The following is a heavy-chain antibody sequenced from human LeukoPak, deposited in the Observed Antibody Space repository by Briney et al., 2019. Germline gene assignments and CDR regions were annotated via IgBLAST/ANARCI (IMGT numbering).Heavy chain of an antibody. CDR1: GGSFSGYY. CDR2: INHSGST. Sequence: SETLSLTCAVYGGSFSGYYWSWLRQPPGKGLEWIGEINHSGSTNYNPSLKSRVTISVDTSKNQFSLKLSSVTAADTAVYYCAGFTSSHYYDSSGAFDYWGQGTLVTVSS. J-gene: IGHJ4*02. D-gene: IGHD3-22*01. CDR3: AGFTSSHYYDSSGAFDY. V-gene: IGHV4-34*01.